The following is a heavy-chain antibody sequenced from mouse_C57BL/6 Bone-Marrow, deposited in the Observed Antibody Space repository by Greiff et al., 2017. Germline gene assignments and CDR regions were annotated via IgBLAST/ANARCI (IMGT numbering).Heavy chain of an antibody. CDR3: AEAYGSSFDY. D-gene: IGHD1-1*01. J-gene: IGHJ3*01. V-gene: IGHV1-81*01. Sequence: VQLQQSGAELARPGASVKLSCKASAYTFTRYGISWVKQRTGQGLEWIGEIYPRSGNTYYNEKFKGKATLTAYKSSSTAYMELRSLTSEDSVVYFWAEAYGSSFDYWGRGTLVDGSA. CDR1: AYTFTRYG. CDR2: IYPRSGNT.